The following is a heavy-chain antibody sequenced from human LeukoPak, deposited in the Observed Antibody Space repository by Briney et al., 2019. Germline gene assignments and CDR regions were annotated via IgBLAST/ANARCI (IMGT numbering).Heavy chain of an antibody. CDR3: ARGSSSWYFIVY. V-gene: IGHV3-53*01. CDR1: GFSVSRNY. J-gene: IGHJ4*02. D-gene: IGHD6-13*01. CDR2: IYSGGNT. Sequence: GGSLRLSCAASGFSVSRNYMSWVRQAPGKGLEWVSVIYSGGNTYYADSVKGRFTISRDTSKNTLYLQMNSLRAEDTAVYYCARGSSSWYFIVYWGQGTLVTVSS.